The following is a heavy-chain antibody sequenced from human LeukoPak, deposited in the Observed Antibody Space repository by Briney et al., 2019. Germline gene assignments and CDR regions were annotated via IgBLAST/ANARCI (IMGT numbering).Heavy chain of an antibody. J-gene: IGHJ4*02. CDR2: INQDGSKE. CDR1: GFAFSDYW. CDR3: VRDGGVSGYDLLDY. V-gene: IGHV3-7*01. Sequence: GGSPGLSCAASGFAFSDYWMTWVRQAPGKGLEWVAHINQDGSKEHYMDSVKARFTISRDNAKNSLSLQMNSLRAEDTAVYYCVRDGGVSGYDLLDYWGQGTLVTVSS. D-gene: IGHD5-12*01.